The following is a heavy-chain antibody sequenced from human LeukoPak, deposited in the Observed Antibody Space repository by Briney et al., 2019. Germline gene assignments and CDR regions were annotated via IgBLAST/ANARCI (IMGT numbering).Heavy chain of an antibody. V-gene: IGHV3-23*01. J-gene: IGHJ4*02. CDR1: GFTFSSYA. D-gene: IGHD2-15*01. CDR3: AKESVQGVVVAAAPDY. Sequence: PGGSLRLSCAASGFTFSSYAMSWVRQAPGKGLEWVSAISGSGGSTYYADSVKGRFTISRDNSKNTLYLQMNSLRAEDTAVYYCAKESVQGVVVAAAPDYWGQGTLVTVSS. CDR2: ISGSGGST.